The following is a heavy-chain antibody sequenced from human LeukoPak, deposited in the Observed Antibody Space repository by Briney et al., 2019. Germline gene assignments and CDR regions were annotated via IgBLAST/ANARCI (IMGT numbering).Heavy chain of an antibody. CDR3: ASSHLLRY. J-gene: IGHJ4*02. D-gene: IGHD2-15*01. V-gene: IGHV3-48*03. CDR2: ISGPGSTI. Sequence: GGSLRLSCAASGFSFSSFEMNWVRQAPGKGLEWVSYISGPGSTIYYTDSVKGRFTISRDSAKNSLYLQMNSLRAEDTALYYCASSHLLRYWGQGTLVTVSA. CDR1: GFSFSSFE.